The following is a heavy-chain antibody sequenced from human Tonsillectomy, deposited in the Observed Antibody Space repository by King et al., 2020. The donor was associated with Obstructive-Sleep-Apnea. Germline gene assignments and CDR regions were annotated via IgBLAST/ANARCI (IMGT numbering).Heavy chain of an antibody. Sequence: VQLVESGGGVVQPGRSLRLSCAASGFTFSSYAMHWVRQAPGKGLEWVAVISYDGSTKYYADSVKGRFTISRYNSKNTLYLQMNSLRAEDTAVYYCARAKDLIDYWGQGTLVTVSS. CDR3: ARAKDLIDY. CDR2: ISYDGSTK. V-gene: IGHV3-30*04. J-gene: IGHJ4*02. CDR1: GFTFSSYA.